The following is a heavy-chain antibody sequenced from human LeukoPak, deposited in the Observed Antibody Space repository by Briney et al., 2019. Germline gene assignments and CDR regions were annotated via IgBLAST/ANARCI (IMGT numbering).Heavy chain of an antibody. J-gene: IGHJ4*02. D-gene: IGHD3-16*01. Sequence: GGSLRLSCAASGFSVANDRMSWVRQPPGKGLEWVSTVYGNGNTAYTDSVKGRFTISRDNAKISLYLQMNSLRAEDTAVYYCARGVTSDYWGQGTLVTVSS. CDR2: VYGNGNT. V-gene: IGHV3-66*01. CDR3: ARGVTSDY. CDR1: GFSVANDR.